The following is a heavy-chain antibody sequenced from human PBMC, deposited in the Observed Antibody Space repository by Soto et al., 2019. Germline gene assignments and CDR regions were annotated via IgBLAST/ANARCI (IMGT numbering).Heavy chain of an antibody. D-gene: IGHD3-22*01. J-gene: IGHJ4*02. Sequence: QVQLVQSGAEVKKPGSSVKVSCKASGGTFSSYAISWVRQAPGQGLEWMGGIIPLFGTANYAQKFQGRVTITADESTSTAYSEVSSLSSEDTAVHYCARGTGDSRAYYYVYWGQGTLVTVSS. CDR3: ARGTGDSRAYYYVY. CDR2: IIPLFGTA. V-gene: IGHV1-69*12. CDR1: GGTFSSYA.